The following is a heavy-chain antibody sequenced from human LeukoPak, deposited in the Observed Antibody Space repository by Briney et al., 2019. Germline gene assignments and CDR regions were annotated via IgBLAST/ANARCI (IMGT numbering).Heavy chain of an antibody. D-gene: IGHD3-22*01. CDR1: GFTVSSNY. CDR2: IYSGGST. CDR3: ASYYDSSGYYFDY. J-gene: IGHJ4*02. V-gene: IGHV3-66*01. Sequence: GGSLRISCAASGFTVSSNYMSWVRQAPGKGLEWVSVIYSGGSTYYADSVKGRFTISRDNSKNTLYLQMNSLRAEDTAVYYCASYYDSSGYYFDYWGQGTLVTVSS.